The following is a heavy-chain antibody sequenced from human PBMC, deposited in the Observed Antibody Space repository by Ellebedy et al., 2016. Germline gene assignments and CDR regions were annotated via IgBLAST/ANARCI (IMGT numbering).Heavy chain of an antibody. CDR1: GFTFRGSS. CDR2: IGGDGRT. J-gene: IGHJ4*02. CDR3: ARDSSGWSRDY. Sequence: GESLKISCVASGFTFRGSSMSWVRQPPGKGLEWVSTIGGDGRTYYQASMKGRFTISRDNAANSLYLQMNSLSAEDTAVYYCARDSSGWSRDYWGRGTLVTVSS. V-gene: IGHV3-21*01. D-gene: IGHD2-15*01.